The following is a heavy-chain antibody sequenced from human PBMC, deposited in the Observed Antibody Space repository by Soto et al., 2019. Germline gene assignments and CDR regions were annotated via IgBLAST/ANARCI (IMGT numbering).Heavy chain of an antibody. CDR2: IYYSGST. D-gene: IGHD3-22*01. Sequence: QVQLQESGPGLVKPSQTLSLTCTVSGGSISSGGYYWSWIRQHPGKGLEWIGYIYYSGSTYYNPSLKSRVTRSVDTSKNQFSLKRSSVTAADTAVYYCARTSYDSSGTAADPWGQGTLVTVSS. J-gene: IGHJ5*02. CDR1: GGSISSGGYY. V-gene: IGHV4-31*03. CDR3: ARTSYDSSGTAADP.